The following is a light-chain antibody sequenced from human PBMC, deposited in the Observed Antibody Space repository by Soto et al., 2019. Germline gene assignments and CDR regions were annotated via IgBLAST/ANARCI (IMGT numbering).Light chain of an antibody. CDR1: QSISSW. V-gene: IGKV1-5*01. CDR2: DVS. J-gene: IGKJ1*01. Sequence: DIQMTQSPSTLSASVGDRVTITCRASQSISSWLAWYQQKPGKAPKLLLYDVSTLERGVPSRFSGSGSATEFTLTISDLQPDDFATYYCQQYQSDTWTFGQGTKVDNK. CDR3: QQYQSDTWT.